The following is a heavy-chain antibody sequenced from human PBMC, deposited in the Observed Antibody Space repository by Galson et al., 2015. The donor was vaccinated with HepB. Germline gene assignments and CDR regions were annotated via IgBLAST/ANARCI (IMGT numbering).Heavy chain of an antibody. CDR1: GGTFSSYA. CDR2: IIPIFGTA. D-gene: IGHD3-16*01. J-gene: IGHJ4*02. V-gene: IGHV1-69*06. Sequence: SVKVSCKASGGTFSSYAISWVRQAPGQGLEWMGGIIPIFGTANYAQKFQGRVTITADKSTSTAYMELSSLRSGDTAVYYCARARTNDYVWGIECLYWGQGTLVTVSS. CDR3: ARARTNDYVWGIECLY.